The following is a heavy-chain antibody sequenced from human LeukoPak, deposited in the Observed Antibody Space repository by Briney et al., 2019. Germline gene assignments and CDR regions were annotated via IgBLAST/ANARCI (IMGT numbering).Heavy chain of an antibody. D-gene: IGHD1-20*01. Sequence: SETLSLTCAVYGGSFSGYYWSWIRQPPGKRLEWIGEVNHSGSTNYNPSLKSRVTISVDTSKNQFSLKLSSVTAADTAVYYCARASPAKVTGTYYFDYWGQGTLVTVSS. CDR2: VNHSGST. J-gene: IGHJ4*02. CDR1: GGSFSGYY. CDR3: ARASPAKVTGTYYFDY. V-gene: IGHV4-34*01.